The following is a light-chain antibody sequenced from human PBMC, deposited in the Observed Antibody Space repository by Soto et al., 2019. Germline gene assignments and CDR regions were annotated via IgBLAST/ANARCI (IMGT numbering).Light chain of an antibody. V-gene: IGKV1-5*03. CDR2: KAS. CDR1: QSISSW. Sequence: DIQMTMSPSTLSASVGDRVTIICRASQSISSWLARYQQKGGKAPKLLISKASNLDSGVPSRFSGSGSGTEFNLTISSLQPEDFATYYCQQYNSFIWTFGQGTKVDIK. J-gene: IGKJ1*01. CDR3: QQYNSFIWT.